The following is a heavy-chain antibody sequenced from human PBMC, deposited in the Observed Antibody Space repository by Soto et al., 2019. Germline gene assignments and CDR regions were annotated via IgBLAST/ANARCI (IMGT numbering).Heavy chain of an antibody. CDR2: IGGGGLTT. V-gene: IGHV3-23*01. CDR1: GFTFKDFA. CDR3: AKSVGFLFQAEKRHHDS. J-gene: IGHJ4*02. D-gene: IGHD3-10*01. Sequence: GGSLRLSCTASGFTFKDFAMSWVRQAPGKGLEWVSAIGGGGLTTNYADSVKGRFTIFRDNFRNTLYVQMNSLTVEDTAVYFCAKSVGFLFQAEKRHHDSWGQGTLVTVSS.